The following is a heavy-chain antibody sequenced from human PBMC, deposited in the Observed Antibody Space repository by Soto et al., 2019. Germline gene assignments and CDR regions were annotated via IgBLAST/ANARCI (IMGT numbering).Heavy chain of an antibody. V-gene: IGHV4-34*01. CDR3: ARFSGLKRYNWFDP. CDR2: INHSGST. CDR1: GGSFSGYY. Sequence: QVQLQQWGAGLLKPSETLSLTCAVYGGSFSGYYWSWIRQPQGKGLEWIGEINHSGSTNYNPSLKSRGTISVDTAKNQFSLQLSSVTAADTAVYYCARFSGLKRYNWFDPWGQGTLVTVSS. J-gene: IGHJ5*02. D-gene: IGHD3-10*01.